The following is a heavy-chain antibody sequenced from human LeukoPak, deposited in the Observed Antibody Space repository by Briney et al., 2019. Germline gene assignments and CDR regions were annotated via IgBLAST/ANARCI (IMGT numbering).Heavy chain of an antibody. CDR3: ARDRATITDMDY. V-gene: IGHV1-69*04. D-gene: IGHD5-24*01. CDR2: IIPILGIA. Sequence: SVKVSCKASGGTFSSYAISWVRQAPGQGLEWMGRIIPILGIANYAQKFQGRVTITAEKSTSTAYMELRSLRSDDTAVYYCARDRATITDMDYWGQGTLVTVSS. CDR1: GGTFSSYA. J-gene: IGHJ4*02.